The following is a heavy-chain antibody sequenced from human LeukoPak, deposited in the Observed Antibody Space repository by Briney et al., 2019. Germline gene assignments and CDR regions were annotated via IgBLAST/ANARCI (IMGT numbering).Heavy chain of an antibody. CDR2: IYYSGST. D-gene: IGHD5-12*01. CDR3: AREGYSGSGGYNWFDP. Sequence: PSETLSLTCTVSGDPISSGDYYWSWIRQPPGTGLEWIGYIYYSGSTYYNPSLKSRVTISVDTSKNQFSLKLSSVTAADTAVYYCAREGYSGSGGYNWFDPWGQGTLVTVSS. J-gene: IGHJ5*02. CDR1: GDPISSGDYY. V-gene: IGHV4-30-4*01.